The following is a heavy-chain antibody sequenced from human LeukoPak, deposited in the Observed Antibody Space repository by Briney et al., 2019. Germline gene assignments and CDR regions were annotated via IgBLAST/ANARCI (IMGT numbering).Heavy chain of an antibody. Sequence: GGSLRLSCAASGFTFSTYAMHWVRQAPGKGLECVAVISYDGSNKYYADSVKGRFTVSRDNSKNTLYLQMNSLRAEDTAVYYCARNPSCDYDFWSGCGYYYYMDVWGKGTTVTVSS. CDR2: ISYDGSNK. CDR1: GFTFSTYA. CDR3: ARNPSCDYDFWSGCGYYYYMDV. J-gene: IGHJ6*03. V-gene: IGHV3-30-3*01. D-gene: IGHD3-3*01.